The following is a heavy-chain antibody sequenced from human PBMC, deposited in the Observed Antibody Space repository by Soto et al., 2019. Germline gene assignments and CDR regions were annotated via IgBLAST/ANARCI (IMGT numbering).Heavy chain of an antibody. CDR2: MFPGDSDT. CDR3: ARVPDSSLGTMDV. V-gene: IGHV5-51*01. CDR1: GYSFTTYW. J-gene: IGHJ6*02. Sequence: PGESLKISCKGSGYSFTTYWIGWVRQLPGQGLEWMGVMFPGDSDTRYSPSFQGQVTMSVDPSTNTAYLEWSSLKAADSAMYYCARVPDSSLGTMDVWGQGTTVTVSS. D-gene: IGHD6-19*01.